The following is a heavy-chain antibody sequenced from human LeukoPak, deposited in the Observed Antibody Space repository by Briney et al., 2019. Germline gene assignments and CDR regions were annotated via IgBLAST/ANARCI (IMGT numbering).Heavy chain of an antibody. D-gene: IGHD3-3*02. CDR1: GDSVSSNTVA. CDR3: ARDPRHFLPFDY. J-gene: IGHJ4*02. CDR2: TYYKSKWFD. V-gene: IGHV6-1*01. Sequence: SQTLSLTCAISGDSVSSNTVAWNWIRQSPSRGLEWLGRTYYKSKWFDDYAVSVKSRITITPDTSKNQFSLQLNSVTPEDTAVYYCARDPRHFLPFDYWGQGTLVTVSS.